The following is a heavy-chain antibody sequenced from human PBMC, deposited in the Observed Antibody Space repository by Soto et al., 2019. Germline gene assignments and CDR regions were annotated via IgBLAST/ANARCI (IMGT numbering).Heavy chain of an antibody. V-gene: IGHV3-7*01. CDR2: INEDGSEK. Sequence: EVHLEESGGGLAQPGGSLRLSCAASGFSLGDYGMSWVRQAPGKGLEWVANINEDGSEKYYADSVRGRFTISRDNTKNSLWLQMSSLRAEDTAVYYCARILHTFHKWGQGTVVTVSS. CDR3: ARILHTFHK. CDR1: GFSLGDYG. J-gene: IGHJ3*02.